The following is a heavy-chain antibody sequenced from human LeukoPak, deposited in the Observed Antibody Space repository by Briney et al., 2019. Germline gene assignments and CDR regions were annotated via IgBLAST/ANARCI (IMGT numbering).Heavy chain of an antibody. CDR1: GGSISSYY. CDR2: IYYSGST. D-gene: IGHD5-24*01. V-gene: IGHV4-59*08. Sequence: SETLSLTCTVSGGSISSYYWSWIRQPPGKGLEWIGYIYYSGSTNYNPSLKSRVTISVDTSKNQFSLKLSSVTAADTAVYYCARRERDGYNQNWFDPWGQGTLVTVSS. J-gene: IGHJ5*02. CDR3: ARRERDGYNQNWFDP.